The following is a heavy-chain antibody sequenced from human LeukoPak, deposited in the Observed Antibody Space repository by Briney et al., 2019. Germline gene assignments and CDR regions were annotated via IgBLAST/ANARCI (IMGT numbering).Heavy chain of an antibody. CDR2: ISAYNGNT. D-gene: IGHD3-3*01. V-gene: IGHV1-18*01. CDR1: GYTFTSYG. J-gene: IGHJ3*02. CDR3: ARDFGAKKNDAFDI. Sequence: ASVKVSCKASGYTFTSYGISWVRQAPGQGLEWMGWISAYNGNTNYAQKLQGRVTMTTDTSTSTAYMELRSLRSDDTAVYYCARDFGAKKNDAFDIWGQGTMVTVSS.